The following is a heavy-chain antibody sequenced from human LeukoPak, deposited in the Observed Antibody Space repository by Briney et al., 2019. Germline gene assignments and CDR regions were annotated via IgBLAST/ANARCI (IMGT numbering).Heavy chain of an antibody. D-gene: IGHD6-13*01. CDR3: ARGIADPYSFDS. V-gene: IGHV4-4*07. CDR2: IYSTGST. Sequence: PSETLSLTCTVSGGSINVYYWCWIRQPAGKGLEWIGRIYSTGSTNYSPSLKSRVTMSVDKSKNQFSLNLSSVTAADTAVYYCARGIADPYSFDSWGQGTLVTVSS. CDR1: GGSINVYY. J-gene: IGHJ4*02.